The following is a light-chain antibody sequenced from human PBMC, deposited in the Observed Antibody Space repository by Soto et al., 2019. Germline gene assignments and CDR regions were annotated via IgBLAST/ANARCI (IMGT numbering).Light chain of an antibody. CDR3: SSYTSERV. V-gene: IGLV2-14*01. J-gene: IGLJ1*01. Sequence: QSVLTQPASVSGSPGQSITISCTGTSSDVGGYNYVSWYQQHPGKAPKLMIYDVSNRPSGVSNRFSGSKSGNTASLTISGLQAEDEADYYCSSYTSERVFGTGTKVTVL. CDR2: DVS. CDR1: SSDVGGYNY.